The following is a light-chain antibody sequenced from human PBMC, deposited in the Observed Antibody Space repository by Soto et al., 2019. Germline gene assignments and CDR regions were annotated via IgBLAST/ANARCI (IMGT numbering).Light chain of an antibody. CDR2: DAS. Sequence: EIVLTQSPATLSLSPGERATLSCRASQTVSSYLAWYQQKPGQAPRLLIYDASNRATGIPARFTGSGSGTDITLTISSLEPEDFAVYYCQQRSNWPLTFGGGTKVENK. CDR1: QTVSSY. J-gene: IGKJ4*01. CDR3: QQRSNWPLT. V-gene: IGKV3-11*01.